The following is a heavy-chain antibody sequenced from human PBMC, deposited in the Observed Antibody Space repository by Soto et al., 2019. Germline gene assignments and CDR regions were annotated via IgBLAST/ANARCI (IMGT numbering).Heavy chain of an antibody. J-gene: IGHJ6*02. CDR1: GFTLRDST. CDR3: GRDTSSGGADV. D-gene: IGHD6-6*01. CDR2: ILASGDV. Sequence: EEELVESGGGLVQPGRSLRLSCATSGFTLRDSTMHWVRQVPAGGLEWVSGILASGDVGYVDTMRGRFTMSRDVATCSLHLQMNSLETADTVLYYCGRDTSSGGADVWGQGTTVTVFS. V-gene: IGHV3-9*01.